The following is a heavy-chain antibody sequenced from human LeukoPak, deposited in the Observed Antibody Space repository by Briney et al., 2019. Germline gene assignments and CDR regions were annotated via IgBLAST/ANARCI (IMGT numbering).Heavy chain of an antibody. J-gene: IGHJ1*01. CDR3: AKDLDSSGSWPAEYFQH. D-gene: IGHD3-22*01. V-gene: IGHV3-23*01. CDR1: GFTFINYA. Sequence: PGGSLRLSCAASGFTFINYAMSWVRQAPGKGLKWVSLISKSSDATYYAPSVKGRFTISRDNSKNTLYLQMNSLRAEDTAVYYCAKDLDSSGSWPAEYFQHWGQGTLVTVSP. CDR2: ISKSSDAT.